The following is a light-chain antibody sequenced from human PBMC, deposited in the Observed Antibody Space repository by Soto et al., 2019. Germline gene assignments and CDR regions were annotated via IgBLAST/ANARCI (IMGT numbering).Light chain of an antibody. CDR3: CSYAGSSTWV. CDR1: SIDVGNYNL. J-gene: IGLJ3*02. V-gene: IGLV2-23*01. CDR2: EGS. Sequence: QSALTQPASVSGSPGQSITISCTGTSIDVGNYNLVSWYQQHPGKAPKLIIYEGSKRPSGVSNRFSGSKSGNTASLTISGLQADDEAEYHCCSYAGSSTWVFGGGTKLTVL.